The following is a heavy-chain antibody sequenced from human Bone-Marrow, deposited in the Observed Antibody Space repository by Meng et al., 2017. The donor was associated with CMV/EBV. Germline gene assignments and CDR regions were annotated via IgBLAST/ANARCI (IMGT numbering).Heavy chain of an antibody. CDR2: INPKSGAT. D-gene: IGHD4-17*01. CDR3: VRDLDYGDYGREIIY. CDR1: GYTFTGYY. J-gene: IGHJ4*02. Sequence: ASVKVSCKASGYTFTGYYMHWVRQAPGQGLEWMGWINPKSGATKDAQKFQGRVTMTRDTSMRTVYMELSSLRSNDTAVYYCVRDLDYGDYGREIIYWGQGTLVTVSS. V-gene: IGHV1-2*02.